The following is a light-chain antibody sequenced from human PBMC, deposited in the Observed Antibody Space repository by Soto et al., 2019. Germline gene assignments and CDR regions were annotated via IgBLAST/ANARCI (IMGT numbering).Light chain of an antibody. J-gene: IGLJ1*01. V-gene: IGLV2-23*01. CDR3: CSYAGSRTFYV. CDR2: EGS. CDR1: SSDVGSYNL. Sequence: QSALTQPASVSGSPGQSITISCTGTSSDVGSYNLVSWYQQHPGKAPKLMIYEGSKRPSGVSNRLSGSKSGNTASLTISGLQAEDEADYYCCSYAGSRTFYVFGTGTKVSVL.